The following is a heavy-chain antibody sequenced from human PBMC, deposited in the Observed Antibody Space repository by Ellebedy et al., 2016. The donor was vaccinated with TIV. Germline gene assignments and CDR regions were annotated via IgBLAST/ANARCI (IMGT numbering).Heavy chain of an antibody. CDR2: ISGTAAST. D-gene: IGHD3-9*01. CDR3: VKDLGFTVTGSWDH. J-gene: IGHJ4*02. V-gene: IGHV3-23*01. CDR1: GFIFTSSA. Sequence: GGSLRLXCEVSGFIFTSSAMSWVRQAPGKGLEWVSGISGTAASTYYADSVKGRFTISRDFSKNTLYLQMNSLRAEDTARYYCVKDLGFTVTGSWDHWGQGTVVTVSS.